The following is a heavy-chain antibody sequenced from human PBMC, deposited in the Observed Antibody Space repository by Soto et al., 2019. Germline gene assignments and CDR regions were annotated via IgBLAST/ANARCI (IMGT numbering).Heavy chain of an antibody. CDR2: ISAYNGNT. CDR3: ARDGGADIVVVPAATGRSSYYYYGMDV. J-gene: IGHJ6*02. D-gene: IGHD2-2*01. V-gene: IGHV1-18*01. Sequence: VASVKVSCKASGYTFTSYGISWVRQAPGQGLEWMGWISAYNGNTNYAQKLQGRVTMTTDTSTSTAYMELRSLRSDDTAVYYCARDGGADIVVVPAATGRSSYYYYGMDVWGQGTTVTVSS. CDR1: GYTFTSYG.